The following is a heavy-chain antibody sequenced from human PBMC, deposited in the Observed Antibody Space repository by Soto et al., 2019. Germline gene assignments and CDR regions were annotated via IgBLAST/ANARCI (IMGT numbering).Heavy chain of an antibody. CDR1: GYTFTSYA. Sequence: ASVKVSCKASGYTFTSYAMHWVRQAPGQRLEWMGWINAGNGNTKYSQKFQGRVTITRDTSASTAYMELSSLRSEDTAVYYCARDPAAADYNWFDPWGQGTLVTVSS. D-gene: IGHD6-13*01. V-gene: IGHV1-3*01. CDR3: ARDPAAADYNWFDP. J-gene: IGHJ5*02. CDR2: INAGNGNT.